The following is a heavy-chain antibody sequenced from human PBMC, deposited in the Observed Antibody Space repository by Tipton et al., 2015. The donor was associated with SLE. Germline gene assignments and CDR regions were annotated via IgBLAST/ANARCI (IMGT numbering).Heavy chain of an antibody. CDR2: IYYGGST. CDR1: GGSISSGGYY. Sequence: LRLSCTVSGGSISSGGYYWSWIRQHPGKGLEWIGYIYYGGSTYYNPSLKSRVTISVDTSKNQFSLKLSSVTAADTAVYYCARSLPTQLVVDYWGQGTLVTVSS. V-gene: IGHV4-31*03. J-gene: IGHJ4*02. D-gene: IGHD6-13*01. CDR3: ARSLPTQLVVDY.